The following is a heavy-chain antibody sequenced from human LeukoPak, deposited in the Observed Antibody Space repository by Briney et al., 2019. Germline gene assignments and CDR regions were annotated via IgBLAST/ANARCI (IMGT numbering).Heavy chain of an antibody. CDR1: GFTFSSYA. Sequence: GGSLRLSCAASGFTFSSYAMSWVRQAPGKGLEWVSAISGSGGSTYYADSVKGRFTISRDNSKNTLYLQMNSLRAEDTAVYYCAKVRSSSIAVRLPWAFDIWGQGTMVTISS. CDR2: ISGSGGST. J-gene: IGHJ3*02. V-gene: IGHV3-23*01. D-gene: IGHD6-6*01. CDR3: AKVRSSSIAVRLPWAFDI.